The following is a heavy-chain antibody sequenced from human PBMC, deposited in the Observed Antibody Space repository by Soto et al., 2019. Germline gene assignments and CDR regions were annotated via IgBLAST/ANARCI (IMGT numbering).Heavy chain of an antibody. J-gene: IGHJ4*02. D-gene: IGHD3-22*01. CDR1: GYTFTGYY. Sequence: GASVKVSCKASGYTFTGYYMHWVRQAPGQGLEWMGWINPNSGGTNYAQKFQGRVTMTRDTSISTAYMELSRLRSDDTAVYYCARSLQLWYYYDSSGYYDYWGQGTMVTVS. CDR2: INPNSGGT. V-gene: IGHV1-2*02. CDR3: ARSLQLWYYYDSSGYYDY.